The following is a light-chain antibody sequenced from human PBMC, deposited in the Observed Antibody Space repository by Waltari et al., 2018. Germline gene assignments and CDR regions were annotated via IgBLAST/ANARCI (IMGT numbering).Light chain of an antibody. CDR3: QHYYNFPWT. CDR1: QGISTY. Sequence: VIWMTQSPSLLSASPGDRVTITCRMSQGISTYLAWYQQKPGRAPDRLIYGASILHSWVPSRFSGSGSGTDFTLTISSLQSEDVATYYCQHYYNFPWTFGQGTKVEIK. V-gene: IGKV1D-8*03. CDR2: GAS. J-gene: IGKJ1*01.